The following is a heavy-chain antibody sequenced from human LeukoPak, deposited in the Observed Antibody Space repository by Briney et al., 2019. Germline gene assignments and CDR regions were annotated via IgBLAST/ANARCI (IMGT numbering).Heavy chain of an antibody. CDR2: ISGGGGST. CDR1: GFTFSSHV. CDR3: ATGFQYCSSTSCYYDWFDP. V-gene: IGHV3-23*01. J-gene: IGHJ5*02. Sequence: GGSLRLSCAASGFTFSSHVMTWVRQGPGKGPEWVSGISGGGGSTYYADSVKGRFTISRDNSKNTMYLQMNSLRAEDTAVYYCATGFQYCSSTSCYYDWFDPWGQGTLVTVSS. D-gene: IGHD2-2*01.